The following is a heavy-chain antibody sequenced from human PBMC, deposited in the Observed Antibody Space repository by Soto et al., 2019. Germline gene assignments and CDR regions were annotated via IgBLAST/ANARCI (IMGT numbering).Heavy chain of an antibody. J-gene: IGHJ4*02. CDR1: RGTFTRYW. Sequence: GQAVKISCEGSRGTFTRYWSSSLRQMTGKGRDWVGRIDPNASYTNYSQSLQGHVTISADKSISTAYLQWSSLRASDTAIYYCARQIYDSDTGPNFQYYFDSWGQGTPETVS. CDR3: ARQIYDSDTGPNFQYYFDS. V-gene: IGHV5-10-1*01. D-gene: IGHD3-22*01. CDR2: IDPNASYT.